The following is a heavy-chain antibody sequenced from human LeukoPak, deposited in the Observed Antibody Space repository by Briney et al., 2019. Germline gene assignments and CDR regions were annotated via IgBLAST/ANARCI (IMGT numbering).Heavy chain of an antibody. Sequence: GGSLRLSCAASGFTFSSYAMSWVRQAPGKGLEWASAISGSGGSTYYADSVKGRFTISRDNSKNTLYLQVNSLRAEDTAVYYCAKWGDYDILTGYYVPDYWGQGTLVTVSS. CDR1: GFTFSSYA. J-gene: IGHJ4*02. CDR3: AKWGDYDILTGYYVPDY. D-gene: IGHD3-9*01. V-gene: IGHV3-23*01. CDR2: ISGSGGST.